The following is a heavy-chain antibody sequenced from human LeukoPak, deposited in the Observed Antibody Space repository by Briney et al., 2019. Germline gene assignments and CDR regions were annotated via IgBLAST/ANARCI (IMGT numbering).Heavy chain of an antibody. V-gene: IGHV3-64*01. J-gene: IGHJ6*02. CDR2: ISSNGGST. Sequence: GGSPRLSCAASGFTFSSYAMHWVRQAPGKRLEYVSAISSNGGSTYYANSVKGRFTISRDNSKNTLYLQMGSLRAEDMAVYYCARGILNCSGGSCYSVDYYYYYGMDVWGQGTTVTVSS. CDR3: ARGILNCSGGSCYSVDYYYYYGMDV. CDR1: GFTFSSYA. D-gene: IGHD2-15*01.